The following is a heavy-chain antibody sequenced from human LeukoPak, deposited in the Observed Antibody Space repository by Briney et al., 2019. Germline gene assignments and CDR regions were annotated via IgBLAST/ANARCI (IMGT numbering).Heavy chain of an antibody. CDR2: IKEDGSEK. J-gene: IGHJ4*02. Sequence: HAGGSLGLSCAASGFTFSSYAMNWVRQAPGKGLEWVANIKEDGSEKYYVESMKGRFTISRDNVKNSLYLQINSLRAEDTAVYYCARDSFETDIDYWGQGTLVTVSS. D-gene: IGHD1-14*01. V-gene: IGHV3-7*01. CDR1: GFTFSSYA. CDR3: ARDSFETDIDY.